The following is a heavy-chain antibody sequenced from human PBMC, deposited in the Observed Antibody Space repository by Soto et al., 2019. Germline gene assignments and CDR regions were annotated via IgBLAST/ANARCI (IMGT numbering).Heavy chain of an antibody. D-gene: IGHD2-15*01. CDR2: VKTKPISYTK. CDR1: GITFSDHY. V-gene: IGHV3-72*01. Sequence: EVQLVESGGGLVQPGGSLRLSCAASGITFSDHYMDWVRQAPGKGLEWVARVKTKPISYTKQYAASVKGRFTVSRDDSKNSFYLQVNSLKTEDTAVYYCASPRVAGTLRDRYFDFWGRGTLVTVSS. J-gene: IGHJ2*01. CDR3: ASPRVAGTLRDRYFDF.